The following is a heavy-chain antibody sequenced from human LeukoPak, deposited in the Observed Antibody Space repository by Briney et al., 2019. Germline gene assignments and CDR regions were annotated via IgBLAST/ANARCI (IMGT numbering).Heavy chain of an antibody. J-gene: IGHJ6*04. Sequence: PSETLSLTCTVSGGSISSYYWSWIRQPPGKGLEWIGHMYYIGSPNYNPSLKSRVTISVDTSKNQFSLKLTSMTAADTAVYYCARGGRVSSYVDVWGKGTRVTVSS. CDR1: GGSISSYY. D-gene: IGHD3-16*01. V-gene: IGHV4-59*01. CDR3: ARGGRVSSYVDV. CDR2: MYYIGSP.